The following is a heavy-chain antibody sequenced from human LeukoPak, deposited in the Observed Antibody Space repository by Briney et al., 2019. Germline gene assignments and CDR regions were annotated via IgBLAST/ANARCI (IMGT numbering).Heavy chain of an antibody. CDR1: GGSFSSYA. CDR3: ANGPHYGMDV. CDR2: IIPILGIA. Sequence: SVKVSCKASGGSFSSYAISWVRQAPGQGLEWMGRIIPILGIANYAQKFQGRVTITADKSTSTAYMELSSLRSEDTAVYYCANGPHYGMDVWGQGTTVTVSS. J-gene: IGHJ6*02. V-gene: IGHV1-69*04.